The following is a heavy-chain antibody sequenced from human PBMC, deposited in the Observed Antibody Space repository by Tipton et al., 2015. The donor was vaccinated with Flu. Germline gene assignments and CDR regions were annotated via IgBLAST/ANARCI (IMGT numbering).Heavy chain of an antibody. Sequence: TLSLTCSVSGDSIGSRYFWGWIRQPPGKGLEWIGNIHRSGSTYHNPSLKSRVTISVDTSKNQFSLKLSSVTAADTAVYYCARDPTVGAVRGYFDYWGQGTLVTVSS. CDR1: GDSIGSRYF. CDR3: ARDPTVGAVRGYFDY. J-gene: IGHJ4*02. CDR2: IHRSGST. V-gene: IGHV4-38-2*02. D-gene: IGHD1-26*01.